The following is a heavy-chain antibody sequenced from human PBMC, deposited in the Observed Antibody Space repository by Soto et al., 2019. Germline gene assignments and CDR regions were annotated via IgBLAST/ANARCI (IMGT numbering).Heavy chain of an antibody. Sequence: QVQLQESGPGLVKPSQTLSLTCTVSGAYVNTGGYYWSWVRQYPGKGLAWIGYIYHSGDTYYNPSLKSRLTISVVTSKNHFSLSLSSVTVADTAVYYCARAPGNERLDYWGQGTLVIVSS. CDR3: ARAPGNERLDY. J-gene: IGHJ4*02. V-gene: IGHV4-31*03. CDR2: IYHSGDT. CDR1: GAYVNTGGYY. D-gene: IGHD1-1*01.